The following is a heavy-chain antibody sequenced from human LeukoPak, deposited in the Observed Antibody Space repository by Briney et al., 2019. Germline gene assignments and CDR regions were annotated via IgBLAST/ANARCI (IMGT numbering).Heavy chain of an antibody. CDR1: GGSFSGYY. D-gene: IGHD2-2*01. J-gene: IGHJ4*02. CDR3: ARHKGHIVVVPHLDY. V-gene: IGHV4-34*01. CDR2: INHSGST. Sequence: RSSETLSLTCAVYGGSFSGYYWSWIRQPPGKGLEWIGEINHSGSTNYNPSLKSRVTISVDTSKNQFSLKLSSVTAADTAVYYCARHKGHIVVVPHLDYWGQGTLVTVSS.